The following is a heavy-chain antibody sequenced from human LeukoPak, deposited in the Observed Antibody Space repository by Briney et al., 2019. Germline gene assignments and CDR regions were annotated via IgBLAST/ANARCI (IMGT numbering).Heavy chain of an antibody. D-gene: IGHD5-18*01. V-gene: IGHV3-66*01. CDR2: IYSGGSA. CDR3: ARDGGYTYGYGYHYYYGMDV. J-gene: IGHJ6*02. Sequence: PGGSLRLSCEASGFTFTNYAMTWVRQAPGKGLEWVSIIYSGGSAYYADSVKGRFAISRDNSMNTLYLQMNSLRAEDTAVYYCARDGGYTYGYGYHYYYGMDVWGQGTTVTVSS. CDR1: GFTFTNYA.